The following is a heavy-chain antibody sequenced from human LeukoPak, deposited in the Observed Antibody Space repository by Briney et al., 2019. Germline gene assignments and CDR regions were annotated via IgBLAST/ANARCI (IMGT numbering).Heavy chain of an antibody. J-gene: IGHJ3*02. CDR3: AKDNSGSYYHAFDI. V-gene: IGHV3-9*01. CDR2: ISWNSGVI. Sequence: QPGRSLRLSCVASGFTFDDYAMHWVRQAPGKGLEWVSGISWNSGVIGYADSVKGRFTISRDNAKNSLYLQMNSLRAEDTALYYCAKDNSGSYYHAFDIWGQGTMVTVSS. D-gene: IGHD1-26*01. CDR1: GFTFDDYA.